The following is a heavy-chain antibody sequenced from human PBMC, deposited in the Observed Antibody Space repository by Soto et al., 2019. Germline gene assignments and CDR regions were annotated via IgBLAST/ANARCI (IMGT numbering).Heavy chain of an antibody. Sequence: GASVKVSCKASGYTFTNYGISWVRQAPGQGLEWMGWISAYNGKTNYGQKFQGRVTMTTDTSTSTAYMDLRSLRSDDTAVYYCARDWRTASIYRDYWGQGTLVTVSS. V-gene: IGHV1-18*01. CDR3: ARDWRTASIYRDY. D-gene: IGHD3-16*02. CDR1: GYTFTNYG. J-gene: IGHJ4*02. CDR2: ISAYNGKT.